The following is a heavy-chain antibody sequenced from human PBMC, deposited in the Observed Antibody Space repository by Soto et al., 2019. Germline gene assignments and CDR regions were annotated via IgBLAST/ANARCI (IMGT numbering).Heavy chain of an antibody. J-gene: IGHJ6*02. CDR1: GYTFTGYY. CDR3: ARSAMAGDYYYYGMDV. V-gene: IGHV1-2*02. D-gene: IGHD6-19*01. CDR2: INPKSGDT. Sequence: ASVKVSCKASGYTFTGYYIHWVRQAPGQGLEWMGWINPKSGDTNYAQKFQGRVSMTRDTSITTAYMEVSRLKSDDTAFYYCARSAMAGDYYYYGMDVWGRGTTVTVSS.